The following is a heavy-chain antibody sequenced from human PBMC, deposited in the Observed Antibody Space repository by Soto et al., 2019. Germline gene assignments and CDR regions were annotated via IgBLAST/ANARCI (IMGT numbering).Heavy chain of an antibody. J-gene: IGHJ4*02. CDR1: GGSISSGDYY. D-gene: IGHD4-17*01. V-gene: IGHV4-30-4*01. CDR2: IYYSGSA. Sequence: SETLSLTCTVSGGSISSGDYYWSWIRQPPGKGLEWIGYIYYSGSASYNPSLKSRLTISVDTSKSQFSLNLSSVTAADTAVYYCARTTVDRYYFDHWGPGTLVTVSS. CDR3: ARTTVDRYYFDH.